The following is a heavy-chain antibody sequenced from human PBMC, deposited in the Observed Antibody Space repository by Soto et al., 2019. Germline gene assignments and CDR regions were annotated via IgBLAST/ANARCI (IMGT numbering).Heavy chain of an antibody. CDR1: GGSISSYY. CDR2: IYYSGST. J-gene: IGHJ4*02. Sequence: PSETLSLTCTVSGGSISSYYWSWIRQPPGKGLEWIGYIYYSGSTYYNPSLKSRVTISVDTSTNQFSLKLSSVTAADTAVYYCARGQTYTAVIYYFDYWGQGTLVTVSS. V-gene: IGHV4-59*12. D-gene: IGHD2-21*01. CDR3: ARGQTYTAVIYYFDY.